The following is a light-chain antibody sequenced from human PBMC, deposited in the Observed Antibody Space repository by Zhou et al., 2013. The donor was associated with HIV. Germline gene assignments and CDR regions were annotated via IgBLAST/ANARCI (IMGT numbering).Light chain of an antibody. CDR2: DVN. CDR1: SRDVGGYNY. J-gene: IGLJ1*01. Sequence: QSALSQPASVSGSPGQSITISCTGTSRDVGGYNYVSWYQQHPGKVPKVIIYDVNKRPSGVSNRFSGSKSGATASLTISGLQAEDEADYYCNSYTTSSTYVFGTGTLVTVL. V-gene: IGLV2-14*01. CDR3: NSYTTSSTYV.